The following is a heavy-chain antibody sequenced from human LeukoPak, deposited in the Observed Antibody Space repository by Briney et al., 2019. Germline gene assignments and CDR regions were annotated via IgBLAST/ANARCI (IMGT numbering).Heavy chain of an antibody. V-gene: IGHV4-38-2*02. CDR3: ARDGSPIIAARPDWFDP. Sequence: SETLSLTCTASGYSISSGYYWGWIRQPPGKGLEWIGSIYHSGSTYYNPSLKSRVTISVDTSKNQFSLKLSSVTAADTAVYYCARDGSPIIAARPDWFDPWGQGTLVTVSS. CDR2: IYHSGST. J-gene: IGHJ5*02. CDR1: GYSISSGYY. D-gene: IGHD6-6*01.